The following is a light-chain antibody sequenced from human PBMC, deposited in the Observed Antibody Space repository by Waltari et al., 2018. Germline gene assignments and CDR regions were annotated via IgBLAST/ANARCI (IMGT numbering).Light chain of an antibody. CDR3: CSYVGAYSWV. CDR1: GSDIGAYNY. Sequence: QSALTQPLSVSGSPGQSVTISCTGTGSDIGAYNYVSWYQPHPDKPPKLIIYDVTERPSGVPDRFYGSKSGNPASLAISGLQAEDEAHYYCCSYVGAYSWVFGGGTDLTVV. CDR2: DVT. V-gene: IGLV2-11*01. J-gene: IGLJ3*02.